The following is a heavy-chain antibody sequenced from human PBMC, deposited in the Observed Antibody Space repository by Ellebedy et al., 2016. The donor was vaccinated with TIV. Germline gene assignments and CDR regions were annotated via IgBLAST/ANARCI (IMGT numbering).Heavy chain of an antibody. Sequence: SETLSLTXTVSGGSISSYYWSWIRQPPGKGLEWIGYIYYSGSTNYNPSLKSRVTISVDTSKNQFSLKLSSVTAADTAVYYCARVAPASYPQEPHMDVWGQGTTVTVSS. CDR2: IYYSGST. CDR1: GGSISSYY. J-gene: IGHJ6*02. CDR3: ARVAPASYPQEPHMDV. D-gene: IGHD1-14*01. V-gene: IGHV4-59*13.